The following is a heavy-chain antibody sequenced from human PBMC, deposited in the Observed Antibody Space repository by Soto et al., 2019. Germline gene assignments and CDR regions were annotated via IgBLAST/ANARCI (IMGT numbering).Heavy chain of an antibody. V-gene: IGHV1-18*01. Sequence: QVQLVQSGAEVRKPGASVKVSCKASGYIFTKYAISWVRQAPGQGPEWMGWISGYNGDTNTHYSQKFQGRVTMTTDMSTTTAYMDLRSLRSDDTAVYYCARDSDGWTGSFSDNWGQGALVTFSS. CDR3: ARDSDGWTGSFSDN. J-gene: IGHJ4*02. D-gene: IGHD5-18*01. CDR1: GYIFTKYA. CDR2: ISGYNGDTNT.